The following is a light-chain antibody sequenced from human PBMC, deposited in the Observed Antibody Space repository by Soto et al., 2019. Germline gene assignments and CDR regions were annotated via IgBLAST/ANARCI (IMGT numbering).Light chain of an antibody. J-gene: IGKJ1*01. V-gene: IGKV3-15*01. CDR2: GAS. CDR3: QQGSNWPT. Sequence: EIVMTQSPATLSVSPGERATLSCRASQSVSSNLAWYQQKPGQAPSLLIYGASTRATGIPARFSGSGSGTDFTLTISSLEPEDFAVYYCQQGSNWPTFGQGTKLE. CDR1: QSVSSN.